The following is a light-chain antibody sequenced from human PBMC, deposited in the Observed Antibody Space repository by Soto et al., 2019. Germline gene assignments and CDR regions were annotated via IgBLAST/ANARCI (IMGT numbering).Light chain of an antibody. V-gene: IGLV1-40*01. CDR1: SSNIGAGYD. CDR2: ANN. Sequence: QSVLTQPPSVSGAPGQRVTISCTGTSSNIGAGYDVHWYQQLPGTAPRLLIYANNNRPSGVSNRFSGSKSGNTASLTISGLQAEDEADYYCCSYAGSSTLIFGGGTKLTVL. CDR3: CSYAGSSTLI. J-gene: IGLJ2*01.